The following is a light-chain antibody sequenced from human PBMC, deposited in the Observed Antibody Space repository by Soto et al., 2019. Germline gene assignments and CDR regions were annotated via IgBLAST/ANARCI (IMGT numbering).Light chain of an antibody. CDR1: QSVSSN. CDR3: QQYGSSHT. J-gene: IGKJ5*01. CDR2: GAS. Sequence: EIEMTQSPATLSVTPGERATLSCRASQSVSSNLAWYQQKPGQAPRLLIYGASTRATGIPARFSGSGSGTEFTLTISSLQSEDFAVYYCQQYGSSHTFGQGTRLEIK. V-gene: IGKV3-15*01.